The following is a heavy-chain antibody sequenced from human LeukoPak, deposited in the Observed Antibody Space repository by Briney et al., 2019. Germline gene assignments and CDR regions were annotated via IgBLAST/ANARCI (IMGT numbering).Heavy chain of an antibody. J-gene: IGHJ5*02. CDR2: MNPNSGNT. D-gene: IGHD3-22*01. CDR1: GYTFTSYG. Sequence: ASVKVSCKASGYTFTSYGISWVRQATGQGLVWMGWMNPNSGNTGYAQKFQGRVTMTRNTSISTAYMELSSLRSEDTAVCYCARDSSGFEDPWGQGTLVTVSS. V-gene: IGHV1-8*02. CDR3: ARDSSGFEDP.